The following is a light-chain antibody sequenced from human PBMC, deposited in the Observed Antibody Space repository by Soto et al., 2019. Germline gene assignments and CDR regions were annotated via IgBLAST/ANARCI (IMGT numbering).Light chain of an antibody. CDR3: QQYGGSPRT. CDR2: DAS. J-gene: IGKJ1*01. CDR1: QTVSSRF. V-gene: IGKV3-20*01. Sequence: DIVRTPSPVTLSVSPRERATLXCMSSQTVSSRFLAWYQQKPGQAPRLLIYDASSRATGIPDRFSGSGSGTDFTLTISRLEPEDFAVYYCQQYGGSPRTFGQGTKVDI.